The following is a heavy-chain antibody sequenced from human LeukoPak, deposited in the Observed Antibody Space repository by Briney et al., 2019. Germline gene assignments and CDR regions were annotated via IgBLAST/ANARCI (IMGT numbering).Heavy chain of an antibody. CDR3: AREGDYGMDA. V-gene: IGHV6-1*01. J-gene: IGHJ6*02. Sequence: SQTLSLTCVISGDSVSSNSVAWNWIRQSPSRGLEWLGRTYYRSKWYNDYAVSVKSRIIINPDTSKNQFSLQLNSVTPEDTAVYYCAREGDYGMDAWGQGTTVTVSS. CDR2: TYYRSKWYN. CDR1: GDSVSSNSVA.